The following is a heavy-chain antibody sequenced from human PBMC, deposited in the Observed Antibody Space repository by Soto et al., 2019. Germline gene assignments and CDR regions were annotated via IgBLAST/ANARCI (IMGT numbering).Heavy chain of an antibody. CDR1: GFTFSNAW. CDR3: TTETEVDTIFGVVVYFDY. V-gene: IGHV3-15*01. Sequence: SLRLSCAASGFTFSNAWMSWVRQAPGKGLEWVGRIKSKTDGGTTDYAAPVKGRFTISRDDSKNALYLQMNSLKTEDTAVYYRTTETEVDTIFGVVVYFDYWGQGTLVTVSS. J-gene: IGHJ4*02. D-gene: IGHD3-3*01. CDR2: IKSKTDGGTT.